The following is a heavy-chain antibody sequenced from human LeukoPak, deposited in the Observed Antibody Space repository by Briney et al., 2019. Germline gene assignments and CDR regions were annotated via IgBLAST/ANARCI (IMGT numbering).Heavy chain of an antibody. CDR3: AGGGYAFYYMDV. V-gene: IGHV4-59*01. Sequence: SETLSLTCTVSGGSIRSYYWSWIRQPPGKGLEWIGYIYYSGSTIYNPSLKSRVTISVDTSKNQFSLKLSSVTAADTAVYFCAGGGYAFYYMDVWGRGTTVTISS. CDR2: IYYSGST. CDR1: GGSIRSYY. D-gene: IGHD5-12*01. J-gene: IGHJ6*03.